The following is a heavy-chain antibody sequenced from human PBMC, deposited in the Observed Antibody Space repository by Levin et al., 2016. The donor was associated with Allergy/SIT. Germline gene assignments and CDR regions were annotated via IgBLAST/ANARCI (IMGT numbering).Heavy chain of an antibody. Sequence: SETLSLTCTVSGGSVSSGSYYWSWIRQPPGKGLEWIGYIYYSGSTNYNPSLKSRVTISVDTSKNQFSLKLSSVTAADTAVYYCASFKLQRKDYYYYGMDVWGQGTTVTVSS. V-gene: IGHV4-61*01. CDR2: IYYSGST. J-gene: IGHJ6*02. D-gene: IGHD4-11*01. CDR3: ASFKLQRKDYYYYGMDV. CDR1: GGSVSSGSYY.